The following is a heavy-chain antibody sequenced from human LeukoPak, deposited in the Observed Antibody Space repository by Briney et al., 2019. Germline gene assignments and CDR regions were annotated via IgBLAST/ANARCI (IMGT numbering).Heavy chain of an antibody. CDR3: ARVRREWSSDF. CDR1: GGSISSHY. CDR2: IYSSGSH. Sequence: SETLSLTCTVSGGSISSHYWSWIRQPARTGLEWIGRIYSSGSHYYTPTLNIGIPMSIHTSKIQFYLKSVSVTAADTAICYCARVRREWSSDFWGQGTLVTVSS. J-gene: IGHJ4*02. D-gene: IGHD3-3*01. V-gene: IGHV4-4*07.